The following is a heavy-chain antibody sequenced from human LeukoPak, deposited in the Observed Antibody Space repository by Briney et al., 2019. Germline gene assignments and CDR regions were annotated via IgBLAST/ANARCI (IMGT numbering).Heavy chain of an antibody. D-gene: IGHD6-19*01. CDR3: ASLIAVAGRDWFDP. Sequence: ASVKVSCKASGYTFTTYYIHWVRQAPGQGLEWMGCINPKSGGTNYAQKFQGRVTMTTDTSITTAYMELNRLTSDDTAVYYCASLIAVAGRDWFDPWGQGTLVTVSS. V-gene: IGHV1-2*02. CDR1: GYTFTTYY. CDR2: INPKSGGT. J-gene: IGHJ5*02.